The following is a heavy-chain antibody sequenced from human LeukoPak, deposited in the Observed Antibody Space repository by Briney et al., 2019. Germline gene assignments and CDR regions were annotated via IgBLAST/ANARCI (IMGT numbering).Heavy chain of an antibody. D-gene: IGHD6-13*01. CDR2: ISSSSTI. J-gene: IGHJ4*02. CDR1: GFTFSSYS. CDR3: AREKQQLAHDY. V-gene: IGHV3-48*01. Sequence: GGSLRLSCAASGFTFSSYSMNWVRQAPGKGLEWVSYISSSSTIYYADSAKGRFTISRDNAKNSLYLQMNSLRAEDTAVYYCAREKQQLAHDYWGQGTLVTVSS.